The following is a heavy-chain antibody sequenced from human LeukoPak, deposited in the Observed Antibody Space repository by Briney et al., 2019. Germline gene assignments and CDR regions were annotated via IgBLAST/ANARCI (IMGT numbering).Heavy chain of an antibody. CDR2: INPNSGGT. J-gene: IGHJ4*02. CDR1: GYTFTSYG. Sequence: ASVKVSCKASGYTFTSYGLSWVRQAPGQGLEWMGWINPNSGGTKYAQKFQGRVNMTRDTSISTTYMELRRLTSDDTAVYYCARDVSAGIYMYEYWGQGSLVTVSS. V-gene: IGHV1-2*02. D-gene: IGHD2-15*01. CDR3: ARDVSAGIYMYEY.